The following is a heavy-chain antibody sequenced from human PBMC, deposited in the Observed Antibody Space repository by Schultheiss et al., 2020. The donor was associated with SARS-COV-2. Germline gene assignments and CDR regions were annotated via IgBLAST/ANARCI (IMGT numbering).Heavy chain of an antibody. V-gene: IGHV4-4*02. J-gene: IGHJ4*02. CDR3: ARAGWIVATFPFFDY. D-gene: IGHD5-12*01. CDR2: IYHGGST. Sequence: SETLSLTCAVSGGSISSSNWWSWVRQPPGKGLEWIGEIYHGGSTNYNPSLKSRVTISVDESKNQLSLKLTSVTAADTAIYYCARAGWIVATFPFFDYWGQGTLVTVSS. CDR1: GGSISSSNW.